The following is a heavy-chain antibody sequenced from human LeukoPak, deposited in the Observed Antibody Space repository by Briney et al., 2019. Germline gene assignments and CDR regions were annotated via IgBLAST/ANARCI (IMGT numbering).Heavy chain of an antibody. CDR3: ARVNSYYDSSGPRGEYYFDY. CDR2: INHSGST. V-gene: IGHV4-34*01. CDR1: GGSFSGYY. J-gene: IGHJ4*02. Sequence: DPSETLSLTCAVYGGSFSGYYWSWIRQPPGKGLEWIGEINHSGSTNYKPSLKSRVTISVDTSKNQFSLKLSSVTAADTAVYYCARVNSYYDSSGPRGEYYFDYWGQGTLVTVSP. D-gene: IGHD3-22*01.